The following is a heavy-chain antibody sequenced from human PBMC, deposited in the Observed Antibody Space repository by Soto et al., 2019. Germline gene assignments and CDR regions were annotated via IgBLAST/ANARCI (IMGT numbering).Heavy chain of an antibody. D-gene: IGHD3-3*01. J-gene: IGHJ4*02. CDR3: ARVDFWSGYYSDY. V-gene: IGHV3-66*01. CDR2: IYSGGST. CDR1: GFTVSSNY. Sequence: EVQLVASGGGLVQPGGSLRLSCAASGFTVSSNYMSWVRQAPGKGLEWVSVIYSGGSTYYADSVKGRFTISRDNSKNTLYLQMNSLRAEDTAVYYCARVDFWSGYYSDYWGQGTLVTVSS.